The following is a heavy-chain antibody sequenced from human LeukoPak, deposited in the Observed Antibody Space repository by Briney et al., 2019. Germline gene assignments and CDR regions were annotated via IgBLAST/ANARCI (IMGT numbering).Heavy chain of an antibody. Sequence: GGSLRLSCAASGFTFSSYAMSWVRQAPGKGLEWVSAITSSGGSAYYADSVKGRFTISRDNSKNTLYLQMNSLRTEDTAVYYCARANPPGISFFDYWGQGTLVTVSS. CDR2: ITSSGGSA. D-gene: IGHD2-15*01. J-gene: IGHJ4*02. CDR3: ARANPPGISFFDY. V-gene: IGHV3-23*01. CDR1: GFTFSSYA.